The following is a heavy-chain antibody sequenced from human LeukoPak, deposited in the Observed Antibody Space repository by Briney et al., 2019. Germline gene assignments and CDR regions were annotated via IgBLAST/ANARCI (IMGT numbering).Heavy chain of an antibody. CDR2: INHSGST. CDR1: GGSFSGYY. Sequence: SETLSLTCAVYGGSFSGYYWSWIRQPPGKGLEWIGEINHSGSTNYNPSLKSRVTISVDTSKNQFSLKLSSVTAADTAVYYCARDRRDWKGYYGSGSYYPKTVFDYWGQGTLVTVSS. V-gene: IGHV4-34*01. J-gene: IGHJ4*02. CDR3: ARDRRDWKGYYGSGSYYPKTVFDY. D-gene: IGHD3-10*01.